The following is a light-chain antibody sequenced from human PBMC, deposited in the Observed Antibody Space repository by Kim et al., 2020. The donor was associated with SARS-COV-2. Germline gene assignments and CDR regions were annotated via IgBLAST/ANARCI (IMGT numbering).Light chain of an antibody. J-gene: IGLJ2*01. CDR2: QDS. CDR3: QAWDSSTVV. CDR1: KLGGNY. V-gene: IGLV3-1*01. Sequence: ASPGPTARITCSGYKLGGNYACWYQQKPGQSPVLVIYQDSKRPSGIPERFSGSNSGNTASLTISGTQAMDEADYYCQAWDSSTVVFGGGTQLTVL.